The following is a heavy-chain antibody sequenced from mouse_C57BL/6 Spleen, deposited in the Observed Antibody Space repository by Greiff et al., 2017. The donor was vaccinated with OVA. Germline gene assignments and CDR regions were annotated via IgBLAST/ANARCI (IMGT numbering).Heavy chain of an antibody. D-gene: IGHD1-1*01. CDR1: GYSITSGYF. V-gene: IGHV3-6*01. Sequence: EVQLQQSGPGLVKPSQSLSLTCSVTGYSITSGYFWYWIRQSPGNILEWMGYISYDGSNNYNPSLKNRITITRDTSKNPFFLKLNSVTTEDTATYYCAINYGSLYAMDYWGQGTSVTVSS. CDR2: ISYDGSN. CDR3: AINYGSLYAMDY. J-gene: IGHJ4*01.